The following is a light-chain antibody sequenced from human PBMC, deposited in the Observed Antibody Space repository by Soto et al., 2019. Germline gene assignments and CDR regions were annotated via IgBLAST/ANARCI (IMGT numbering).Light chain of an antibody. Sequence: QPVLTQPPSASGTPGQRVTISCSGSSSNIGSNYVYWYQQLPGTAPKLLIYRNNQRPSGVPDRFSGSKSGPSASLAFSGLRSEDEADYYGAAWDDSLSGVVFGGGTKLTVL. CDR1: SSNIGSNY. CDR2: RNN. CDR3: AAWDDSLSGVV. V-gene: IGLV1-47*01. J-gene: IGLJ2*01.